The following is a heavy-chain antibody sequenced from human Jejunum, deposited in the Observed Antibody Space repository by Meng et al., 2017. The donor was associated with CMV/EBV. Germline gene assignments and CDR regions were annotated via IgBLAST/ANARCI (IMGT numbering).Heavy chain of an antibody. CDR2: IRGDDST. CDR1: GFSVSTNY. V-gene: IGHV3-53*01. D-gene: IGHD4-11*01. J-gene: IGHJ4*02. CDR3: ARACRQVSNCYLDS. Sequence: SGFSVSTNYLSWVRQAPGKGLEWVSFIRGDDSTSYTDSVQGRFTISRDNSKNTVYLQMNSLRAEDTAVYYCARACRQVSNCYLDSWGQGIQVTVSS.